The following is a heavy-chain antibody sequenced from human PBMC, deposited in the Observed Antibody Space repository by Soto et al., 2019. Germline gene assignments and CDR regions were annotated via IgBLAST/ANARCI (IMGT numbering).Heavy chain of an antibody. D-gene: IGHD6-13*01. Sequence: WSLRLSCAAAGFTFSSYSMNWVRQAPGKXLEWVSSISSSSSYIYYADSVKGRFTISRDNAKNSLYLQMNSLRAEDTAVYYCARDFTSSSPPIQYYYGMDVWGQGTTVTVSS. V-gene: IGHV3-21*01. CDR2: ISSSSSYI. J-gene: IGHJ6*02. CDR3: ARDFTSSSPPIQYYYGMDV. CDR1: GFTFSSYS.